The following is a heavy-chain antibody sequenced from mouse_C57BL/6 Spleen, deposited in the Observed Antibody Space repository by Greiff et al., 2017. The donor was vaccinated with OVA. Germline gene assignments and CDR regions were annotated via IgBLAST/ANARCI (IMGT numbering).Heavy chain of an antibody. D-gene: IGHD2-13*01. Sequence: EVMLVESGGGLVQPGGSLKLSCAASGFTFSDYGMHWVRQAPEKGLEWVAYISSGSSTIYYADTVKGRFTISRDNAKNTLFLQMTSLRSEDTAMYYCAKPGDGDYPDYWGQGTTLTVSS. CDR1: GFTFSDYG. J-gene: IGHJ2*01. V-gene: IGHV5-17*01. CDR3: AKPGDGDYPDY. CDR2: ISSGSSTI.